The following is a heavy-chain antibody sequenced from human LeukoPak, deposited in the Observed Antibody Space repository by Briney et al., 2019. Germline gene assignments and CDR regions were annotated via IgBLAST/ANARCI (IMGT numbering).Heavy chain of an antibody. CDR1: GFTFSSYS. Sequence: GGSLRLSCAASGFTFSSYSMNWVRQAPGKGLEWVSYISSSSSTIYYADSVKGRFTISRDNAKNSLYLQMNSLRAEDTAVYYCARDEYQYSSGWYQPPDYWGQGTLVTVSS. V-gene: IGHV3-48*01. J-gene: IGHJ4*02. D-gene: IGHD6-19*01. CDR2: ISSSSSTI. CDR3: ARDEYQYSSGWYQPPDY.